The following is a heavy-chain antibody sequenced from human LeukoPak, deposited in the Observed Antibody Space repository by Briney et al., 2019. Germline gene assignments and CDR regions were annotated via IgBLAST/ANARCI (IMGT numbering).Heavy chain of an antibody. J-gene: IGHJ6*03. CDR1: GYTFTSYD. D-gene: IGHD6-13*01. CDR3: ARGPLIPPYSSIVYYYYMDV. CDR2: MNPNSGDT. V-gene: IGHV1-8*01. Sequence: ASVKVSCKASGYTFTSYDINWVRQATGQGLEWMGWMNPNSGDTGYAQKFQGRVTMTRNTSTSTAYMELSSLRSEDTAVYYCARGPLIPPYSSIVYYYYMDVWGKGTTVTVSS.